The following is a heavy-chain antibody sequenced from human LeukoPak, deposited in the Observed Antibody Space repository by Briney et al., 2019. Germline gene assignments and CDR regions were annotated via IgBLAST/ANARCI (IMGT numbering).Heavy chain of an antibody. CDR2: ISNSCSYI. V-gene: IGHV3-21*01. D-gene: IGHD2-2*01. CDR3: ARGGCSSTSCLDY. CDR1: GFTFSSYS. Sequence: PGGSLRLSCAASGFTFSSYSMNWVRQAPGKGLEWVSSISNSCSYIYYADSVKGRFTISRDNSKNTLYLQMNSLRAEDTAVYYCARGGCSSTSCLDYWGQGTLVTVSS. J-gene: IGHJ4*02.